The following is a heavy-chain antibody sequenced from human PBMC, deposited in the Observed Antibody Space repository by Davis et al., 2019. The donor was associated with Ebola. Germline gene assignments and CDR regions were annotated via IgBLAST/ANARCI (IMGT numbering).Heavy chain of an antibody. CDR3: ARVKSGWYENPFDY. CDR2: INPDGGGT. Sequence: ASVKVSCKASGYTFTGYYMHWVRQAPGQGLEWMGWINPDGGGTNYAQKFQGRVTMTRDTSISTAYMELSRLRSDDTAVYYCARVKSGWYENPFDYWGQGTLVTVSS. D-gene: IGHD6-19*01. CDR1: GYTFTGYY. J-gene: IGHJ4*02. V-gene: IGHV1-2*02.